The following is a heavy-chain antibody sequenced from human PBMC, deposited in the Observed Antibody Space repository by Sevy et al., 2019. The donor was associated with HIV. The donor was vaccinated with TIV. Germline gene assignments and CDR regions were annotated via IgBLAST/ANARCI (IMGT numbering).Heavy chain of an antibody. CDR2: IKQDGSEK. V-gene: IGHV3-7*03. J-gene: IGHJ4*02. Sequence: GGSLRLSCAASGFTFSSYWMSWVRQAPGKGLEWVANIKQDGSEKYYVDSVKGRFTISRDNARNALYRQMNSLRAEDTAVDYCARVSGDYSSGWYGLDHFDYWGQGTLVTVSS. D-gene: IGHD6-19*01. CDR1: GFTFSSYW. CDR3: ARVSGDYSSGWYGLDHFDY.